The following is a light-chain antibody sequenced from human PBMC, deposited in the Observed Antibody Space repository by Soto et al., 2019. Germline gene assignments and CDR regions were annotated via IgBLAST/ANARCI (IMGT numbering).Light chain of an antibody. CDR2: DAS. CDR3: QQRSNWPRGT. CDR1: QSVSSY. V-gene: IGKV3-11*01. Sequence: EIVLTQSPATLSLSPGERATLSCRASQSVSSYLAWYQQKPGQAPRILSYDASNRATGIPARFSGSGSGTDFTLTISSLEPEDFAVYYCQQRSNWPRGTFGQGTKLEIK. J-gene: IGKJ2*01.